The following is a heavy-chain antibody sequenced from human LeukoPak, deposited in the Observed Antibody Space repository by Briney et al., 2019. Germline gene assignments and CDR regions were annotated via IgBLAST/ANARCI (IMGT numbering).Heavy chain of an antibody. V-gene: IGHV3-21*01. CDR3: ARADFWSGYNIYHYYYGMDV. Sequence: GGSLRLSCAASGFTFSSYSMNWVRQAPGKGLEWVSSISSSSSYIYYADSVKGRFTISRDNAKNSLYLQMNSLRAEDTAVYYCARADFWSGYNIYHYYYGMDVWGQGTTVTVSS. CDR1: GFTFSSYS. CDR2: ISSSSSYI. J-gene: IGHJ6*02. D-gene: IGHD3-3*01.